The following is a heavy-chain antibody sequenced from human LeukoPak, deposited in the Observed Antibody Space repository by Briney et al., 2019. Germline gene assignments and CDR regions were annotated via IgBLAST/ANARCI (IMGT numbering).Heavy chain of an antibody. D-gene: IGHD6-13*01. J-gene: IGHJ6*02. V-gene: IGHV3-30*04. CDR2: ISYDGSTK. CDR1: GFTFSSSG. CDR3: ARDIAAAGTQSKYGMDV. Sequence: GGSLRLSCAASGFTFSSSGMHWVRQAPGKGLEWVAVISYDGSTKYYADSVKGRFTISRDNSKHTLYLQMNSLRAEDTAVYYCARDIAAAGTQSKYGMDVWGQGTTVTVSS.